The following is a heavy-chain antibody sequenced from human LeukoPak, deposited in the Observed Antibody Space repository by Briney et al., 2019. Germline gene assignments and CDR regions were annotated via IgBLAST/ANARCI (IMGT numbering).Heavy chain of an antibody. Sequence: SVKVSCKASGGTFSSYAISWVRQAPGQGLEWMGRIIPILGIANYAQKFQGRVTITADKSTSTAYMELSSLRSEDTAVYYCARDVGPRITMVRGPFNPWGQGTLVTVSS. D-gene: IGHD3-10*01. V-gene: IGHV1-69*04. CDR1: GGTFSSYA. CDR3: ARDVGPRITMVRGPFNP. J-gene: IGHJ5*02. CDR2: IIPILGIA.